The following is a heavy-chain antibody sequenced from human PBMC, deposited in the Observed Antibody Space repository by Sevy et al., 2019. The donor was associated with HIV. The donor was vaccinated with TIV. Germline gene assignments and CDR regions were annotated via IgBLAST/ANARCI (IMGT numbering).Heavy chain of an antibody. CDR3: ASVVKNDFWDGHVNYYGLDV. Sequence: GGSLRLSCAASGFTFNYAWMSWVRQAPGKGLEWVGRIKSKTDGGTADYAAHVKGRFTISRDDPENRLYLQMNSLKTEDTAVYYCASVVKNDFWDGHVNYYGLDVWGQGTTVTVSS. CDR1: GFTFNYAW. D-gene: IGHD3-3*01. V-gene: IGHV3-15*01. J-gene: IGHJ6*02. CDR2: IKSKTDGGTA.